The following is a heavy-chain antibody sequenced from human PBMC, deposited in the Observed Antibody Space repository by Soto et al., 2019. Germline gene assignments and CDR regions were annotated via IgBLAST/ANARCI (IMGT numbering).Heavy chain of an antibody. CDR1: GFTFSSYG. V-gene: IGHV3-33*01. Sequence: QVPLVESGGGVVQPGRSLRLSCAASGFTFSSYGMHWVRQAPGKGLEWVAVIWYDGSNKYYADSVKGRFTISRDNSKNTLYLQMNSLRAEDTAVYYCARDLYSSSWYGYYYGMDVWGQGTTVTVSS. CDR3: ARDLYSSSWYGYYYGMDV. CDR2: IWYDGSNK. D-gene: IGHD6-13*01. J-gene: IGHJ6*02.